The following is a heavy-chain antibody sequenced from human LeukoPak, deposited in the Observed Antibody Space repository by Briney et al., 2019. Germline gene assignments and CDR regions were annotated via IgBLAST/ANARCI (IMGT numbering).Heavy chain of an antibody. V-gene: IGHV3-23*01. CDR3: AKDRGACSSSSCYYRFDY. D-gene: IGHD2-2*01. CDR2: ISDSGGST. CDR1: EFTFSSYA. J-gene: IGHJ4*02. Sequence: GGSLRLSCAASEFTFSSYAMSWVRQAPGKGLEWVSAISDSGGSTYYADSVRGRFTISRDNSKNTVYLQMYSLRAEDTAVYYCAKDRGACSSSSCYYRFDYWGQGTLVTVSS.